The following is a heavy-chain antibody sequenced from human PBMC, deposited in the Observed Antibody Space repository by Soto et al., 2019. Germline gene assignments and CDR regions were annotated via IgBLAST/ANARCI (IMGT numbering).Heavy chain of an antibody. J-gene: IGHJ3*02. V-gene: IGHV1-18*01. CDR1: VYTFTSYG. D-gene: IGHD3-3*01. CDR2: ISAYNGNP. Sequence: ASVKVSCQASVYTFTSYGISWVRQAPGQGLEWMGWISAYNGNPNYAQKHQGRVTMTTDTSKSTSQMELRRLGSDDTVVYYCARDQPPSGSRRMCYECAFDIWGQGTMVTVSS. CDR3: ARDQPPSGSRRMCYECAFDI.